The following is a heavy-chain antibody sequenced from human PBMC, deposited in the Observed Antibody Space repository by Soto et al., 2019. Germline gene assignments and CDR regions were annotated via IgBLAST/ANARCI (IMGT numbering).Heavy chain of an antibody. V-gene: IGHV3-23*01. CDR2: IRATGGQT. CDR1: GFTFRNLV. J-gene: IGHJ4*02. D-gene: IGHD2-21*01. CDR3: AQDRGWGVVSPSHDS. Sequence: EVQLLESGGGVVQPGGSLRLSCAASGFTFRNLVMSWVRQAPGKGLEWVSAIRATGGQTFYADSVKGRFTISRDNSKNMWYLQIDSLRDEDTALYFCAQDRGWGVVSPSHDSWGQGTLVTVSS.